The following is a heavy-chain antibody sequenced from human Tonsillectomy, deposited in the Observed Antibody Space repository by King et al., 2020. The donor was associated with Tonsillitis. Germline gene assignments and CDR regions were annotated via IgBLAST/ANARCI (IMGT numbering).Heavy chain of an antibody. CDR1: GFTFSSYS. CDR3: AGAEWTDYYYSGMDV. Sequence: VQLVESGGGLVQPGGSLRLSCAASGFTFSSYSMNWVRQAPGKGLEWVSYISSSSRTIYYADSVKGRFTISRDNAKNSLYLQMNSLRAEDTAVFYCAGAEWTDYYYSGMDVWGQGTTVTVSS. CDR2: ISSSSRTI. D-gene: IGHD2-8*01. V-gene: IGHV3-48*01. J-gene: IGHJ6*02.